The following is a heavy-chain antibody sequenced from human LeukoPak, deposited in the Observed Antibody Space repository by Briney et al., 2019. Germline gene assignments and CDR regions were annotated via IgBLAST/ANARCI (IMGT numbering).Heavy chain of an antibody. CDR2: ISSRGAST. Sequence: RGSMILSCAASALTLSNYAMSWDRQAPGRVLEWVSTISSRGASTYDADSVKGRHTTSRDNSKNSLYLQMNSLRAEDTAVYYCAKGPRPDITVAHTVEKWGQGTLVTVSS. CDR1: ALTLSNYA. D-gene: IGHD6-19*01. J-gene: IGHJ4*02. V-gene: IGHV3-23*01. CDR3: AKGPRPDITVAHTVEK.